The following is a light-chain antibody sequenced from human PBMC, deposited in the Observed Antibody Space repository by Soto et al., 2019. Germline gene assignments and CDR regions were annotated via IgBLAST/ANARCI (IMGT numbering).Light chain of an antibody. CDR2: DAS. CDR1: QSVSGW. J-gene: IGKJ1*01. CDR3: KKYKTLSGT. Sequence: DIQMTQSPSTLSASVGDTVTVTCRASQSVSGWLAWYQQKPGEAPKLLIYDASALPRGVPARFSGSGSGTKFTPPTATLQPNDFETYYCKKYKTLSGTLGPGTKVNIK. V-gene: IGKV1-5*01.